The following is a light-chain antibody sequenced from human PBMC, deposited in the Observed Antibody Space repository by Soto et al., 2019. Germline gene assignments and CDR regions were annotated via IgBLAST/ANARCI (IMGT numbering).Light chain of an antibody. CDR3: SSYGGSTHYV. J-gene: IGLJ1*01. CDR1: SSDVGGYNF. V-gene: IGLV2-8*01. Sequence: QSALTQPPSASGSPGQSLTISCTGTSSDVGGYNFVSWYQQHPGKAPKLMIYGVNKRPSGVPDRFSGSKSGNTASLTVSGLQAEDEAEYYCSSYGGSTHYVFGGGTKLTVL. CDR2: GVN.